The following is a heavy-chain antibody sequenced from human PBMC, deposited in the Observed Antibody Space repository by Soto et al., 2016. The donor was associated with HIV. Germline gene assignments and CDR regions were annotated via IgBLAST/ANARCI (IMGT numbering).Heavy chain of an antibody. J-gene: IGHJ4*02. CDR1: GGTFSSYA. V-gene: IGHV1-69*01. D-gene: IGHD6-19*01. CDR2: IIPMFGTT. Sequence: QVQLVQSGAEVKKPGSSVKVSCKASGGTFSSYAINWVRQAPGQGLEWMGGIIPMFGTTNYAHKFQGRVTITADEFTGTAYMELSSLISEDTAVYYCARDPGGRSQWLVQLFYFDYWGQGTLVTVSS. CDR3: ARDPGGRSQWLVQLFYFDY.